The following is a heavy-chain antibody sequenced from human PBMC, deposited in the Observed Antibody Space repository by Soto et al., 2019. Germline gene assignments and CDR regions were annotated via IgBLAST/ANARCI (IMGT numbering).Heavy chain of an antibody. J-gene: IGHJ4*02. V-gene: IGHV1-18*01. CDR3: ARAYSSGWSASY. Sequence: QVQLVQSGAEVKKPGASVKVSCTATGSTFTTYDISWVRQAPGQGLEWMGWISPNNGDTDYVQKFQDRLTMTTDTSTSTAYMELRSLRSDDTAVYYCARAYSSGWSASYWGQGTLVTVSS. CDR1: GSTFTTYD. CDR2: ISPNNGDT. D-gene: IGHD6-19*01.